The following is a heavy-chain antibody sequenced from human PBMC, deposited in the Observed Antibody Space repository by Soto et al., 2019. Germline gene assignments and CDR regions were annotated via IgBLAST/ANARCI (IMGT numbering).Heavy chain of an antibody. Sequence: PGGSLRLSCAASGFTFDDYGMSWVRQAPGKGLEWVSGINWNGGSTGYADSVKGRFTISRDNAKNSLYLQMNSLRAEDTALYYCARGCSSTSCYDAGGYYYYGMDVWGQGTTVTVSS. CDR3: ARGCSSTSCYDAGGYYYYGMDV. CDR2: INWNGGST. V-gene: IGHV3-20*04. J-gene: IGHJ6*02. D-gene: IGHD2-2*01. CDR1: GFTFDDYG.